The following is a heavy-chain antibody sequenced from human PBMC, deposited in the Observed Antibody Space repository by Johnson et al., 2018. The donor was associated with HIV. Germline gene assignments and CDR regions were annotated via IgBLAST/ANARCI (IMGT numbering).Heavy chain of an antibody. D-gene: IGHD4-17*01. CDR1: GFTFSSYA. Sequence: VQLVESGGGLVQPGGSLRLSCAASGFTFSSYAMSWVRQAPGKGLEWVSAISGSGGSTYYADSVTGRFTIPRDNSKNTLYLQMNSRRAEDTAVYYCAKDLNDCGDPGDAFDIWGQGTMVTVSS. CDR3: AKDLNDCGDPGDAFDI. J-gene: IGHJ3*02. CDR2: ISGSGGST. V-gene: IGHV3-23*04.